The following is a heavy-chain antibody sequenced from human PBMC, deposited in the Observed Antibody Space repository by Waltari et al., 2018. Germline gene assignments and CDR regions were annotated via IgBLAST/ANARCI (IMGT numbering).Heavy chain of an antibody. Sequence: QLQLQESGPGLVKPSETLSLTCTVSGGSISSSSYYWGWIRQPPGKGLEWIGRIYYSGGSYYHPSLQSRVTISVDTSKNQFSLKLSSVTAADTAVYYCAGPIASYWGQGTLVTVSS. CDR1: GGSISSSSYY. CDR2: IYYSGGS. CDR3: AGPIASY. D-gene: IGHD6-13*01. J-gene: IGHJ4*02. V-gene: IGHV4-39*01.